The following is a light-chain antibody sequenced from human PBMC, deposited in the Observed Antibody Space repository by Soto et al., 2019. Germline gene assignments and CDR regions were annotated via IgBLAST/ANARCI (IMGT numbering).Light chain of an antibody. Sequence: EIVLTQSPATLSLSPGERATLSCRASQSVSIYLAWYQQKPGQAPRLLIYDTSSRAPGIPVRFSGSGSGTDFTLTISSLEPQDLAVYYCQQRSSWPRTFGQGTKVEIK. CDR2: DTS. CDR3: QQRSSWPRT. J-gene: IGKJ1*01. V-gene: IGKV3-11*01. CDR1: QSVSIY.